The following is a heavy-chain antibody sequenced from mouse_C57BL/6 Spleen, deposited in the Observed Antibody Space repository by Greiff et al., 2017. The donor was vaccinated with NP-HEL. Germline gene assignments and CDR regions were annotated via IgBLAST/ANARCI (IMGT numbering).Heavy chain of an antibody. CDR2: IYPGSGST. D-gene: IGHD1-1*01. CDR3: ARLNSPHYYGSSPAWFAY. Sequence: QVQLKQPGAELVKPGASVKMSCKASGYTFTSYWITWVKQRPGQGLEWIGDIYPGSGSTNYNEKFKSKATLTVDTSSSTAYMQLSSLTSEDSAVYYCARLNSPHYYGSSPAWFAYWGQGTLVTVSA. J-gene: IGHJ3*01. V-gene: IGHV1-55*01. CDR1: GYTFTSYW.